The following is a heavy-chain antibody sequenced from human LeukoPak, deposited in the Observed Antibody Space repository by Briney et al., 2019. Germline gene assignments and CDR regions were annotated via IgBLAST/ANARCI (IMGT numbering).Heavy chain of an antibody. CDR2: IKQDGSEK. CDR1: GFTCSSYW. Sequence: PGGSLRLSCAASGFTCSSYWMSWVRQAPGKGLEWVANIKQDGSEKYYVDSVKGRFTISRDNAKNSLYLQMNSLRAEDTAVYYCARDNFYSSDYWGQGTLVTASS. V-gene: IGHV3-7*01. CDR3: ARDNFYSSDY. J-gene: IGHJ4*02. D-gene: IGHD2/OR15-2a*01.